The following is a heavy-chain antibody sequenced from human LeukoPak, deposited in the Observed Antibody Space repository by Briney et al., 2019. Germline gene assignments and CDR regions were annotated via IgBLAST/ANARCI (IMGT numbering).Heavy chain of an antibody. J-gene: IGHJ3*02. V-gene: IGHV5-51*01. CDR1: GYTFTSYW. CDR2: IYPGDSDT. D-gene: IGHD6-19*01. Sequence: GASVKVSCKASGYTFTSYWIGWVRQMPGKGLEWMGIIYPGDSDTRYSPSFQGQVTISADKSISTAYLQWSSLKASDTAMYYCARQVGIAVAGAYAFDIWGQGTMVTVSS. CDR3: ARQVGIAVAGAYAFDI.